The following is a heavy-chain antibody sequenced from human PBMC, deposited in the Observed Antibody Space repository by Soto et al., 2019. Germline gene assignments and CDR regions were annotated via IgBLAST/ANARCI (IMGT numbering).Heavy chain of an antibody. CDR2: MRHDGTRE. V-gene: IGHV3-7*05. Sequence: GGSLRLSCAASGFSLGNYWMAWVRQAPEKGLEWVANMRHDGTREYYVDSVKGRFTISRDNAKNSLYLQMNSLRAEDTAVYFCARDVNSFSSGTYYDVFDIWGQGTMVTVSS. D-gene: IGHD3-22*01. CDR1: GFSLGNYW. CDR3: ARDVNSFSSGTYYDVFDI. J-gene: IGHJ3*02.